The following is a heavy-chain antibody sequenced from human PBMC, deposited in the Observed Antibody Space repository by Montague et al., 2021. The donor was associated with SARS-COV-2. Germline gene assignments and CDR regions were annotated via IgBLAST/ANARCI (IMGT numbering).Heavy chain of an antibody. V-gene: IGHV3-33*01. CDR3: ARDLNPAIPVVWYYYYGMDV. D-gene: IGHD2-2*02. Sequence: SLRLSCAASGFTFSSYGMHWVRQAPGKGLEWVAVIWYDGSNKYYADSVKGRFTISRDNSKNTLYLHMNSLRAEDTAVYYCARDLNPAIPVVWYYYYGMDVWGQGATVTVSS. CDR2: IWYDGSNK. CDR1: GFTFSSYG. J-gene: IGHJ6*02.